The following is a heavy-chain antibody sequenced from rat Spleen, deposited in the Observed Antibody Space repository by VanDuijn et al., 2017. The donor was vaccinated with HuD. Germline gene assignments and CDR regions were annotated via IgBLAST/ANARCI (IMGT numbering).Heavy chain of an antibody. J-gene: IGHJ2*01. V-gene: IGHV2S8*01. CDR3: TRGDHIIRGTRAFDY. Sequence: QVQLMESGPGLVQPSETLSLTCTVSGFSLTSNGVSWVRQPPGKGLEWIAAISSGGSTYYNSALKSRLSISRDTSKSQVFLKMNSLQTEETAIYFCTRGDHIIRGTRAFDYWGQGVMVTVSS. CDR2: ISSGGST. D-gene: IGHD4-3*01. CDR1: GFSLTSNG.